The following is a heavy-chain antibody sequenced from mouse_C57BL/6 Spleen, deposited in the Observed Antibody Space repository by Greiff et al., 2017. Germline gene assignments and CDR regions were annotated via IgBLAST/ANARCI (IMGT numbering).Heavy chain of an antibody. CDR2: ISYDGSN. J-gene: IGHJ2*01. D-gene: IGHD3-1*01. Sequence: VQLKESGPGLVKPSQSLSLTCSVTGYSITSGYYWNWIRQFPGNKLEWMGYISYDGSNNYNPSLKNRISITRDTSKNQFFLKLNSVTTEDTATYYCAREGLSNYFDYWGQGTTLTVSS. CDR3: AREGLSNYFDY. V-gene: IGHV3-6*01. CDR1: GYSITSGYY.